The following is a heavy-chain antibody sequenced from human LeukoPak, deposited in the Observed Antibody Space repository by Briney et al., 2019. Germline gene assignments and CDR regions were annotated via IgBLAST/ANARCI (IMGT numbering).Heavy chain of an antibody. CDR1: GFTFSSYS. J-gene: IGHJ3*02. CDR2: ISSSSNYI. Sequence: GGSLRLSCAASGFTFSSYSINWVRQAPGKGLEWASSISSSSNYIYYADSVKGRFTIPRDNTKSSVSLQMKSLRVEDAAVYYCARGTGKTKAFDIWGQGTMVTVSS. CDR3: ARGTGKTKAFDI. D-gene: IGHD1/OR15-1a*01. V-gene: IGHV3-21*01.